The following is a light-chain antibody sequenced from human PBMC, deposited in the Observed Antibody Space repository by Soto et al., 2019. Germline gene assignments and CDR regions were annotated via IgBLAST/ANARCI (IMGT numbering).Light chain of an antibody. Sequence: MTQSPLSLPVTPGESASISCRSGQSLLHSNSYTYSNWYRKKPGTAPELLIYSASNLKSGVPSRFSGSGSATDFTLTISSLPPEDFANYYCQQSFSPPTFGQGTRLEIK. CDR3: QQSFSPPT. CDR1: QSLLHSNSYTY. J-gene: IGKJ5*01. CDR2: SAS. V-gene: IGKV1-39*01.